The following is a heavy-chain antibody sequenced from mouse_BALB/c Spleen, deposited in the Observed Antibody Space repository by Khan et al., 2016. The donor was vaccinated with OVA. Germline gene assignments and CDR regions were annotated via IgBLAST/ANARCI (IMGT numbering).Heavy chain of an antibody. CDR2: ISYSGNT. Sequence: EVQLQESGPGLVKPSQSLSLTCTVTSYSITSDYAWNWIRQFPGNKLEWMGFISYSGNTNYNPSLKSRISITQDTSKNQFFLQLNSVTTEDTATYYCARVYWGDFDYWGQGTTLTVSS. CDR3: ARVYWGDFDY. J-gene: IGHJ2*01. CDR1: SYSITSDYA. D-gene: IGHD1-1*01. V-gene: IGHV3-2*02.